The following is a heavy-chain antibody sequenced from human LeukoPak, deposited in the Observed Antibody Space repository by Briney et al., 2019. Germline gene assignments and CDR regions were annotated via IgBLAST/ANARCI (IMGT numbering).Heavy chain of an antibody. D-gene: IGHD3-10*01. CDR2: ISGGGGST. CDR1: GFTFTSYS. CDR3: AREGYYGSGSPPSLYFDY. V-gene: IGHV3-23*01. J-gene: IGHJ4*02. Sequence: GGSLRLSCAASGFTFTSYSMNWVRQAPGKGLEWVSTISGGGGSTYYADSVKGRFTISRDNSRSTLYLQMNSLRPEDTAIYYCAREGYYGSGSPPSLYFDYWGQGTLVTVSS.